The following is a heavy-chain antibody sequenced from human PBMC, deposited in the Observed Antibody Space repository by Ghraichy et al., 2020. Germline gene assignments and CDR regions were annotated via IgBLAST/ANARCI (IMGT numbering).Heavy chain of an antibody. D-gene: IGHD4-11*01. CDR3: ARVTGSNYENWFDP. CDR2: IYYSGST. J-gene: IGHJ5*02. CDR1: GCSMSSNY. V-gene: IGHV4-59*01. Sequence: SETLSLTCTVSGCSMSSNYWSWIRQPPGKGLEWIGYIYYSGSTNYNPSLKSRVTISVDTSKNQLSLKLRSVTAADTAVYHCARVTGSNYENWFDPWGQGTLVTVSS.